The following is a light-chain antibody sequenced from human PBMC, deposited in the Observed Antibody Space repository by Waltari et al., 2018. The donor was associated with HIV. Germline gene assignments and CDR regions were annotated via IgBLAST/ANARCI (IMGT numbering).Light chain of an antibody. V-gene: IGLV2-14*03. Sequence: QSALTQPASVSGSPGQSITISCTGTSSDGGGYNYVSWYQRHPGKAPKLIIYDVSNRPSGVSNRFSGSKSGNRASLTISGLQAEDEADYYCSSYTSSSTRVFGGGTTVTVL. J-gene: IGLJ3*02. CDR2: DVS. CDR3: SSYTSSSTRV. CDR1: SSDGGGYNY.